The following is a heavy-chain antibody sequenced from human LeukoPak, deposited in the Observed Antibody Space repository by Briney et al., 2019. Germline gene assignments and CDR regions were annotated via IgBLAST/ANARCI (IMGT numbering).Heavy chain of an antibody. V-gene: IGHV1-18*04. D-gene: IGHD2-2*01. CDR2: ISAYNGNT. CDR3: ARDYRVVPAATPDY. CDR1: GYTFTGYY. Sequence: GASVKVSCKASGYTFTGYYMHWVRQAPGQGLEWMGWISAYNGNTNYAQKLQGRVTMTTDTSTSTAYMELRSLRSDDTAVYYCARDYRVVPAATPDYWGQGTLVTVSS. J-gene: IGHJ4*02.